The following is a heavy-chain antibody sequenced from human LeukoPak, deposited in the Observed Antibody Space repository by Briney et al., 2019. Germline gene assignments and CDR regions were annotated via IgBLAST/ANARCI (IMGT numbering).Heavy chain of an antibody. D-gene: IGHD3-3*01. J-gene: IGHJ6*02. Sequence: ASVKVSCKASGYTFTGYYMHWVRQAPGQGLEWMGRINPNSGGTNYAQKFQGRVTMTRDTSISTAYMELSRLRSDDTAVYYCARELLRFLEWPFYYYYYGMDVWGQGTTVTVS. CDR2: INPNSGGT. CDR3: ARELLRFLEWPFYYYYYGMDV. CDR1: GYTFTGYY. V-gene: IGHV1-2*06.